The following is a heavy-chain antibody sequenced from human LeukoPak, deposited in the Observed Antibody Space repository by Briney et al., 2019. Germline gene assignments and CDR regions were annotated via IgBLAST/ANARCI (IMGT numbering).Heavy chain of an antibody. CDR2: IISILGIA. CDR1: GGTFSSYA. V-gene: IGHV1-69*04. D-gene: IGHD2-15*01. Sequence: SVKVSCKASGGTFSSYAISWVRQAPGQGLEWMGRIISILGIANYAQKFQGRVTITADKSTSTAYMELSSLRSEDTAVYYCARAAPATATLDYWGQGTLVTVSS. CDR3: ARAAPATATLDY. J-gene: IGHJ4*02.